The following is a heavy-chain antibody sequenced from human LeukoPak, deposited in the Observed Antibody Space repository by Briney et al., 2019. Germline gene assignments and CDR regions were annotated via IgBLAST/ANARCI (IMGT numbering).Heavy chain of an antibody. V-gene: IGHV3-23*01. J-gene: IGHJ3*02. D-gene: IGHD3-3*01. Sequence: PGGSLRLSCAASGFTFSSYAMSWVRQAPGKGLECISGFSGSGGSTYYADSVKGRFTISRDNSKNTLYLQMNSLRAEDTAVYYCAKDYDFWSGYRAFDIWGQGTTVTVSS. CDR1: GFTFSSYA. CDR3: AKDYDFWSGYRAFDI. CDR2: FSGSGGST.